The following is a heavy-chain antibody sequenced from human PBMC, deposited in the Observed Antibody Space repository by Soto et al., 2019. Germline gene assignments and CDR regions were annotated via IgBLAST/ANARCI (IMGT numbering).Heavy chain of an antibody. D-gene: IGHD6-6*01. CDR3: ARGGRSSEFDY. Sequence: PSETLSLTCAVSGYSISSGYYWGWIRQPPGKGLEWIGSIYHSGSTYYNPSPKSRVTISVDTSKNQFSLKLSSVTAADTAVYYCARGGRSSEFDYWGQGTLVTVSS. J-gene: IGHJ4*02. CDR1: GYSISSGYY. V-gene: IGHV4-38-2*01. CDR2: IYHSGST.